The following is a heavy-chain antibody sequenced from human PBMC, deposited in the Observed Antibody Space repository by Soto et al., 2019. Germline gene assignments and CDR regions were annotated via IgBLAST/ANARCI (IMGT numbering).Heavy chain of an antibody. D-gene: IGHD3-22*01. CDR3: ARDRVEGRDSSGYPNFDY. V-gene: IGHV1-69*06. Sequence: QVQLVQSGAEVKKPGSSVKVSCKASGGTFSSYAISWVRQAPGQGLEWMGGIIPIFGTANYAQKFQGRVTITADKSTSTAYMELSSLRSEDTAVYYCARDRVEGRDSSGYPNFDYWGQGTLVTVSS. CDR1: GGTFSSYA. J-gene: IGHJ4*02. CDR2: IIPIFGTA.